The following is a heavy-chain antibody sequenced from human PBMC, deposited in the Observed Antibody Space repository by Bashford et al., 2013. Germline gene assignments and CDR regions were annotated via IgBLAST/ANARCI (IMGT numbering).Heavy chain of an antibody. J-gene: IGHJ2*01. Sequence: SSETLSLTCTVSGGSISSGGYVLELDPPXPRKGLEWIGYIYYSGSTYYNPSLKSRVTISVDTSKNQFSLKLSSVTAADTAVYYCARHAPRPHCSSTSCSHWYFDLWGRGTLVTVSS. CDR1: GGSISSGGYV. V-gene: IGHV4-39*01. CDR3: ARHAPRPHCSSTSCSHWYFDL. CDR2: IYYSGST. D-gene: IGHD2-2*01.